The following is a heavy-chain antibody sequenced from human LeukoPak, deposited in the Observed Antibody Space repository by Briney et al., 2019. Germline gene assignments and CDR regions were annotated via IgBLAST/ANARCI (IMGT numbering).Heavy chain of an antibody. V-gene: IGHV3-23*01. D-gene: IGHD3-16*01. CDR3: AGGERAIDMIRGGNNWFAP. Sequence: PGGSLRLSCAASGFTFSSRAMSWVRHAPGRGLEWVSAISGNGVYTYYGDSVKGRFTISRDNSRNTLYLQISSLRVEDTAAYYCAGGERAIDMIRGGNNWFAPWGQGTLVTVSS. CDR2: ISGNGVYT. CDR1: GFTFSSRA. J-gene: IGHJ5*02.